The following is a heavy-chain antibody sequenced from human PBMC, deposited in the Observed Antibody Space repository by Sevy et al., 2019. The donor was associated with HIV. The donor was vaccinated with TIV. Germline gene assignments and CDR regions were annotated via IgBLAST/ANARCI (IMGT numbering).Heavy chain of an antibody. CDR2: INPNSGGT. J-gene: IGHJ5*02. D-gene: IGHD6-13*01. Sequence: ASVKVSCKASGYTFTGYYMHWVRQAPGQGLEWMGRINPNSGGTNYAQKFQGRVTMTRDTSISTAYMELSRLRSDDTAVYYCARVEGQQLGSNWFDPWGQGTLVTVSS. CDR3: ARVEGQQLGSNWFDP. CDR1: GYTFTGYY. V-gene: IGHV1-2*06.